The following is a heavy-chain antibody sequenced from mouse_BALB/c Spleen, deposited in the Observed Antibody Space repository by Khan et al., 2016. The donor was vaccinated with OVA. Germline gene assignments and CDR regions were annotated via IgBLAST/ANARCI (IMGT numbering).Heavy chain of an antibody. CDR3: EWGGRAAPFDY. V-gene: IGHV5-15*02. CDR1: GFTFSDYG. Sequence: EVELVESGGGLVQPGGSRKLSCAASGFTFSDYGMAWVRQAPGKGPEWVAFISDLGYTIYYTDTLKGRSTISGENAKNTLYLEMRSLRSEDTAMCYCEWGGRAAPFDYWGLGTLVTVSA. J-gene: IGHJ3*01. CDR2: ISDLGYTI.